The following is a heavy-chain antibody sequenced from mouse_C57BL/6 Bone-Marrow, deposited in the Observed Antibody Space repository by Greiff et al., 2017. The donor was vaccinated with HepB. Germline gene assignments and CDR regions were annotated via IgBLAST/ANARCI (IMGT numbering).Heavy chain of an antibody. CDR3: TRQDGNYEEYFDY. Sequence: VQLQQSGTVLARPGASVKMSCKTSGYTFTSYWMHWVKQRPGQGLEWVGAIYPGNSDTSYNQKFKGKAKLTAVTSASTAYMALSSLTNEDSAVYYCTRQDGNYEEYFDYWGQGTTLTVSS. CDR1: GYTFTSYW. J-gene: IGHJ2*01. D-gene: IGHD2-1*01. V-gene: IGHV1-5*01. CDR2: IYPGNSDT.